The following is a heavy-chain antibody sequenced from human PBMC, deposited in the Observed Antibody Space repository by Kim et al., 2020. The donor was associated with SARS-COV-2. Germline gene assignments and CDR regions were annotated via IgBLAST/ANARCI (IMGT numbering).Heavy chain of an antibody. J-gene: IGHJ4*02. D-gene: IGHD1-26*01. V-gene: IGHV3-11*04. Sequence: YADSVKGRFTISRDNAKNSLYLQMNSLRAEDTAVYYCARGAVLGRYYFDYWGQGTLVTVSS. CDR3: ARGAVLGRYYFDY.